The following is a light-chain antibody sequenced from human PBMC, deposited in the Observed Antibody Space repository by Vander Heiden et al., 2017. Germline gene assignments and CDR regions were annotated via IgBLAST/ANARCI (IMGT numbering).Light chain of an antibody. J-gene: IGLJ2*01. CDR3: SSSASSKNWV. Sequence: QSALTQPPSASASPGQSVTISCTGTSSDVGGYNYVSWYQQHPGKAPKRMSEEGSKRPAGVPDRVAGSKSGTTASLTVSGLQAEDEADYYCSSSASSKNWVFGGGTKLTVL. CDR2: EGS. V-gene: IGLV2-8*01. CDR1: SSDVGGYNY.